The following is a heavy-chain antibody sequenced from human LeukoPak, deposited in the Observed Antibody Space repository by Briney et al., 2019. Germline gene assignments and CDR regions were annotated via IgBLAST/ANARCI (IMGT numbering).Heavy chain of an antibody. D-gene: IGHD3-10*01. Sequence: PGRSLRLSCAASGFTFDDYAMHWVRQAPGKGLEWVSGISWNSGSIGYADSVKGRFTISRDNAKNSLYLQMNSLRAEDTAVYYCAKRVPYYFDSWGQGTLVTVSS. J-gene: IGHJ4*02. CDR2: ISWNSGSI. CDR1: GFTFDDYA. CDR3: AKRVPYYFDS. V-gene: IGHV3-9*01.